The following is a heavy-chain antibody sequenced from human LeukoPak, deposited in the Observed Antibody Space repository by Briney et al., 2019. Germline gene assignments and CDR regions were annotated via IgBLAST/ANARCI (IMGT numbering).Heavy chain of an antibody. CDR1: GFTFSACG. V-gene: IGHV3-30*18. Sequence: PGGSLRLSCAASGFTFSACGMHWVRQAPGKGLEWVAIISYDGSNKDYADSVKGRFTISRDNSKNTLYLQVNSLRAEDMAVYYCAKVAAQVWFGEFDSYHYYGMDVWGPGTTVTVSS. J-gene: IGHJ6*02. D-gene: IGHD3-10*01. CDR3: AKVAAQVWFGEFDSYHYYGMDV. CDR2: ISYDGSNK.